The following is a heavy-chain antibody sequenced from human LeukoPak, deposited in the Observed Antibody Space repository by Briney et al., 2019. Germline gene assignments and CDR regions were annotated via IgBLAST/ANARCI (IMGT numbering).Heavy chain of an antibody. V-gene: IGHV4-34*01. Sequence: SETLSLTCAVYGGSFSGYYWSWIRQLPGKGLEWIGEINHSGSTNYNPSLKSRVTISVDTSKNQFSLKLSSVTAADTAVYYCARGLAIVLMVYAIPPNYYYGMDVWGQGTTVTVSS. J-gene: IGHJ6*02. CDR1: GGSFSGYY. D-gene: IGHD2-8*01. CDR2: INHSGST. CDR3: ARGLAIVLMVYAIPPNYYYGMDV.